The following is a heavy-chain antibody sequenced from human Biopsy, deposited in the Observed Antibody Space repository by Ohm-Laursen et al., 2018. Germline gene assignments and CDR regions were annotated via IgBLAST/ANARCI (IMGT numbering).Heavy chain of an antibody. Sequence: GASVKVSCKASGYSLTSYYMHWVRQAPGQGLEWMGMINPSGSTTSYPQIFQGRVTMTRDTSKSTVYMELSSLRSADTAVYFGARNTGWYGDLYYFDYWGQGTLVTVSS. J-gene: IGHJ4*02. V-gene: IGHV1-46*01. CDR1: GYSLTSYY. CDR3: ARNTGWYGDLYYFDY. CDR2: INPSGSTT. D-gene: IGHD6-19*01.